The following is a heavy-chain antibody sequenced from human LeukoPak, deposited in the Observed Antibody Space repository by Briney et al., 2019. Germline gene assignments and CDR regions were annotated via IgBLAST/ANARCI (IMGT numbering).Heavy chain of an antibody. CDR2: IYYSGHT. V-gene: IGHV4-39*01. J-gene: IGHJ6*03. Sequence: PSETLSLTCSVSGGSISSSTYYWGWIRQPPGNGLEWIGTIYYSGHTYYNPSLKSRVTIFVGTSQNQFSLKLSSVTAADTAVYYCARHRRDHDFWSGSNPTHYYYYMDVWGKGTTVTVSS. CDR3: ARHRRDHDFWSGSNPTHYYYYMDV. D-gene: IGHD3-3*01. CDR1: GGSISSSTYY.